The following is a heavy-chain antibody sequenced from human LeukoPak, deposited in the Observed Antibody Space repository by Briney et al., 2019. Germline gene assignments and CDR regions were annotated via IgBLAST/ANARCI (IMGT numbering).Heavy chain of an antibody. CDR2: VYPDGRST. Sequence: PGGSLRLSCAASKFTFSVHAMHWVRQAPGGGLEWVAIVYPDGRSTSYAESVKGRFTISRDSSNNTLYLEMNSLRAEDTAVYYCVKERSSHYFDYWGQGILVTVSS. CDR1: KFTFSVHA. V-gene: IGHV3-33*06. J-gene: IGHJ4*02. CDR3: VKERSSHYFDY.